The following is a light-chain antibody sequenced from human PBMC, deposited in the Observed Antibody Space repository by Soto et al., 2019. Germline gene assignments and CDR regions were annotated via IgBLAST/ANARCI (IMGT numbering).Light chain of an antibody. CDR3: QQYRTLWT. J-gene: IGKJ1*01. V-gene: IGKV3-20*01. Sequence: EIVLTQSPGTLSLSPGERATLSCRASQIFNSKYLAWYQQKPGQAPRLLIYGASSRASGIPGRFSGSASGTDFTLTINRLEPDDSAVYYCQQYRTLWTFGQGTRVEIK. CDR2: GAS. CDR1: QIFNSKY.